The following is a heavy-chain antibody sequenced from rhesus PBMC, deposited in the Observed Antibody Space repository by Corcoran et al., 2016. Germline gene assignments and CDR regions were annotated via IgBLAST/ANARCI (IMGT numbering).Heavy chain of an antibody. CDR3: ASPRRPKTTVTTVIYWYFDL. D-gene: IGHD4-35*01. V-gene: IGHV1-198*02. CDR1: GFTFGSYA. Sequence: QVQLVQSGAEVKKPGASVKVSCKASGFTFGSYAISWVRQAPGQGLAGMGVIIPLVGITNYAEKFPGRVTITADTSTSTAYMELSSLRSEDTAVYYCASPRRPKTTVTTVIYWYFDLWGPGTPITISS. CDR2: IIPLVGIT. J-gene: IGHJ2*01.